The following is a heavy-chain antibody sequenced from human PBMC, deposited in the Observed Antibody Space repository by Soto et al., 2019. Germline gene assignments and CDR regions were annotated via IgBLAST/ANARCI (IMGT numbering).Heavy chain of an antibody. D-gene: IGHD2-2*01. CDR1: GFTFSSYA. V-gene: IGHV3-23*01. Sequence: SLRLSCAASGFTFSSYAMSWVRQAPGKGLEWVSAISGSGGSTYYADSVKGRFTISRDNSKKTLYLQMNSLRAEDTAVYYCAKYLRVYGSTRPPYDYWGQGTLVTVSS. J-gene: IGHJ4*02. CDR3: AKYLRVYGSTRPPYDY. CDR2: ISGSGGST.